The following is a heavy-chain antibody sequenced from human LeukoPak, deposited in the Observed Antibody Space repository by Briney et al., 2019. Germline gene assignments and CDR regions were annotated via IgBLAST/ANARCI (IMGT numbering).Heavy chain of an antibody. J-gene: IGHJ5*02. CDR1: LGTFSSYA. D-gene: IGHD2-15*01. Sequence: SVKVSCKASLGTFSSYAISWVRQAPGQGLEWMGGIIPIFGTANYAQKFQGGVTITTDESTSTAYMELSSLRSEDTAVYYCARALGYCSGGSCYSSWFDPWGQGTLVTVSS. CDR3: ARALGYCSGGSCYSSWFDP. V-gene: IGHV1-69*05. CDR2: IIPIFGTA.